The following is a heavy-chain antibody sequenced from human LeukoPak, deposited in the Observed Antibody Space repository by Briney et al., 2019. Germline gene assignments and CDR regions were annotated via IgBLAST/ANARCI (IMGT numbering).Heavy chain of an antibody. D-gene: IGHD4-17*01. CDR3: ARDYYGDYPDY. CDR2: IYSGGST. J-gene: IGHJ4*02. Sequence: GGSLRLSCAASGFTFSSYAMSWVRQAPGKGLEWVSVIYSGGSTYYADSVKGGFTISRDNSKNTLYLQMNSLRAEDTAVYYCARDYYGDYPDYWGQGTLVTVSS. CDR1: GFTFSSYA. V-gene: IGHV3-66*01.